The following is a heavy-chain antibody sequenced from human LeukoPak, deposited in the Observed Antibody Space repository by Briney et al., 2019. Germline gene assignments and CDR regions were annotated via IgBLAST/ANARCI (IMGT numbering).Heavy chain of an antibody. Sequence: ASVKVSCKASGYTFTGYYMHWVRQAPGQGLEWMGWINPNSGGTNYAQKFQGRVTMTRDTSISTAYMELSRLRSDDTAVYYCARALNGIQLWSTYYYYYMDVWGKGTTVTVSS. CDR1: GYTFTGYY. D-gene: IGHD5-18*01. J-gene: IGHJ6*03. CDR3: ARALNGIQLWSTYYYYYMDV. CDR2: INPNSGGT. V-gene: IGHV1-2*02.